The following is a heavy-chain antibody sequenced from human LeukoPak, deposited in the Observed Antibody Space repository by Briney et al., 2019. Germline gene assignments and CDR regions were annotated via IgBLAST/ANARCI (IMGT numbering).Heavy chain of an antibody. CDR3: ARDLGNYYGSSPLDY. CDR1: GVSISSYY. J-gene: IGHJ4*02. CDR2: LYYSGRT. Sequence: NPSETLSLTCTVSGVSISSYYWSWIRQPPGKGLEWIGYLYYSGRTNYNPSLKSRVTISVDTSKNQFSLKLSSVTAADTAVYYCARDLGNYYGSSPLDYWGQGTLVTVSS. V-gene: IGHV4-59*12. D-gene: IGHD3-10*01.